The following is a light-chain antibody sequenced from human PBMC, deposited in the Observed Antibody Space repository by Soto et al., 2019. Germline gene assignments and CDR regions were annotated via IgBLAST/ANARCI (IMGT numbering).Light chain of an antibody. CDR3: CSYAGTSNVV. J-gene: IGLJ2*01. Sequence: QSVLTQPASVSGSPGQSITISCTGTSGDVGGYNLVSWYQQHPGKAPKLMIYEVSQRPSGVSNRFSGSKSGNTASLTISGLQAEDEADYYCCSYAGTSNVVFGGGTKLTVL. V-gene: IGLV2-23*02. CDR1: SGDVGGYNL. CDR2: EVS.